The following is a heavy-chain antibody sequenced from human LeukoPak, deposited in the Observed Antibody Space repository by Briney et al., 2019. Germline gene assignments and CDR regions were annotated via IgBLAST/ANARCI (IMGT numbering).Heavy chain of an antibody. CDR1: GYTFTSYD. V-gene: IGHV1-8*01. D-gene: IGHD6-19*01. CDR2: VNPSSGTT. CDR3: ATYGYTSGRYSNY. J-gene: IGHJ4*02. Sequence: ASVKVSCKASGYTFTSYDINWVRQATGQGLEWMGWVNPSSGTTGYAQKFQGRVTMTRSTSISTAYMELSSLRSGDTAVYYCATYGYTSGRYSNYWGQGTLVTVSS.